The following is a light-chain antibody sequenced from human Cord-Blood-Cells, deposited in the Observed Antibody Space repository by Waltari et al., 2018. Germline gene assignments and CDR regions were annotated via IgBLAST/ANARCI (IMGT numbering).Light chain of an antibody. CDR2: GRN. V-gene: IGLV3-19*01. J-gene: IGLJ2*01. CDR1: SLRSYY. CDR3: NSRDSSGNYVV. Sequence: SSELTQHPAVSVALGQTVRITCQADSLRSYYASWYQQKPGQAPVRVNYGRNNQTTGIPDRFSGSSSVHTASLTITGAQAEDEADYYCNSRDSSGNYVVFGGVTKLTVL.